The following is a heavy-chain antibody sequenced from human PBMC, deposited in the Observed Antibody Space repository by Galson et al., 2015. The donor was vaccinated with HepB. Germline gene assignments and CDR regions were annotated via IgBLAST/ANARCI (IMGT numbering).Heavy chain of an antibody. V-gene: IGHV4-59*01. J-gene: IGHJ4*02. CDR2: IYYSGST. CDR1: GGSIGSYY. CDR3: ARDDPRYSSGWYI. Sequence: ETLSLTCTVSGGSIGSYYWSWIRQPPGQGLEWLGYIYYSGSTNYNPSLKSRVTISVDTSKNQFSLKLSSVTAADTAVYYCARDDPRYSSGWYIWGQGTLVTVSS. D-gene: IGHD6-19*01.